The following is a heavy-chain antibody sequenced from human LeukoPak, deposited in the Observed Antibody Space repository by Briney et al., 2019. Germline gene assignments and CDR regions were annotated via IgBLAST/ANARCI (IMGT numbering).Heavy chain of an antibody. V-gene: IGHV3-23*01. CDR1: GFTFNNYA. CDR2: ISGSGGTT. CDR3: AKVSGGGLYYDGMDV. J-gene: IGHJ6*02. D-gene: IGHD1-14*01. Sequence: PGGSLRLSCAASGFTFNNYAMNWVRRAPGKGLEWVSVISGSGGTTYYADSVKGRFTISRDSSKNTLYLQMNSLRAEDTAVYYCAKVSGGGLYYDGMDVWGQGTTVTVSS.